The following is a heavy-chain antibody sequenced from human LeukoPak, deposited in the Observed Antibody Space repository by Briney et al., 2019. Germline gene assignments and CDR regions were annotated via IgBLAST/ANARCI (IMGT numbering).Heavy chain of an antibody. J-gene: IGHJ4*02. D-gene: IGHD3-22*01. Sequence: ASVKVSCKASGYTFTNYGISRVRQAPGHGLEWMGWINTYNGNTHYAQKFSGRVTMTTDTSTSTAYMELRSLRSDDTAVYYCARVVLDHYYDSSGYLESLDYWGQGTLVTVSS. CDR1: GYTFTNYG. CDR3: ARVVLDHYYDSSGYLESLDY. V-gene: IGHV1-18*01. CDR2: INTYNGNT.